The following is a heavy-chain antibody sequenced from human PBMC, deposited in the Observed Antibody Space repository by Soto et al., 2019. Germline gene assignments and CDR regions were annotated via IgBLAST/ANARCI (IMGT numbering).Heavy chain of an antibody. V-gene: IGHV1-69*13. CDR1: GGTFSSHA. Sequence: SVKVACKASGGTFSSHAISWVRQAPGQGLEWMGGIIPFFKATNYAQKFQGRVTITADDSTSTAYMDLYSLRSEDTAVYYCARDVPLNYYDGTFSYHAMDVWGQGTTVTVSS. D-gene: IGHD3-16*01. CDR2: IIPFFKAT. J-gene: IGHJ6*02. CDR3: ARDVPLNYYDGTFSYHAMDV.